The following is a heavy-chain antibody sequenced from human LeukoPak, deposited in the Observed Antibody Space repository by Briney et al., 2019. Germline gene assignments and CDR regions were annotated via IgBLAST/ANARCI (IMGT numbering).Heavy chain of an antibody. CDR1: GFTFSSYA. CDR3: AKDSSYDFWSGYQPLDY. V-gene: IGHV3-23*01. CDR2: ISGSGGST. Sequence: GGSLRLSCAASGFTFSSYAMTWVRQAPGKGLEWVSGISGSGGSTYYADSVKGRFTISRDNSKNTLYLQMNSLRAEDTAVYYCAKDSSYDFWSGYQPLDYWGQGTLVTVSS. D-gene: IGHD3-3*01. J-gene: IGHJ4*02.